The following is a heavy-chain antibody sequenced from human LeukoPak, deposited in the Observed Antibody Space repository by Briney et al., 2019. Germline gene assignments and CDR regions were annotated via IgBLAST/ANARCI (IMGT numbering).Heavy chain of an antibody. CDR3: AREDCSGGSCYSRHNWFDP. V-gene: IGHV4-30-4*02. CDR2: IYYSGST. Sequence: PSETLSLTCTVSGGSISSGDYYLSWIRQPPGKGLEWIVYIYYSGSTYYNPSLKSRVTISVDTSKNQFSLKLSSVTAADTAVYYCAREDCSGGSCYSRHNWFDPWGQGTLVTVSS. J-gene: IGHJ5*02. D-gene: IGHD2-15*01. CDR1: GGSISSGDYY.